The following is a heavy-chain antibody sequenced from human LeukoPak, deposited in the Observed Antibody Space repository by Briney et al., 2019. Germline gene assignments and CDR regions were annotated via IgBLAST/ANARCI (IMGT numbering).Heavy chain of an antibody. Sequence: SETLSLTCTVSGGSISSYYWSWIRQPPGKGLEWIGYIYYSGSTNYNPSLKSRVTISVDTPKNQFSLKLSSVTAADTAVYYCARGKSGSYYVFDYWGQGTLVTVSS. CDR2: IYYSGST. D-gene: IGHD1-26*01. J-gene: IGHJ4*02. V-gene: IGHV4-59*01. CDR1: GGSISSYY. CDR3: ARGKSGSYYVFDY.